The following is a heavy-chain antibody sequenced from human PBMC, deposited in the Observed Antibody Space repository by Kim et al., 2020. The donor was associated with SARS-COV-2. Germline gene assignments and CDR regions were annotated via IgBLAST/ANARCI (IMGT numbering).Heavy chain of an antibody. J-gene: IGHJ6*02. Sequence: GGSLRLSCAASGFTFGTYWMTWVRQAPGKGLEWVANINQDGTGKYYVDSVKGRFTISRDNAKNSLYLQMNSLRAEDTAVYYCASTGGYLRYYGLDVWGQG. V-gene: IGHV3-7*01. CDR3: ASTGGYLRYYGLDV. CDR1: GFTFGTYW. CDR2: INQDGTGK. D-gene: IGHD1-26*01.